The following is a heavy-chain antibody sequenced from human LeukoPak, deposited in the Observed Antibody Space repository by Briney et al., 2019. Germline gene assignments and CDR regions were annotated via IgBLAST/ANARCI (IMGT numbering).Heavy chain of an antibody. D-gene: IGHD6-19*01. CDR2: IYPGDSDT. J-gene: IGHJ3*02. Sequence: GESLKISCKGSGYTYTSYWIGWVRQMPGKGLEWMGIIYPGDSDTRYSPSFQGQVTISADKSISTAYLQWSSLKASDTAMYYCARQLYSSGWFAFDIWGQGTMVTVSS. CDR3: ARQLYSSGWFAFDI. V-gene: IGHV5-51*01. CDR1: GYTYTSYW.